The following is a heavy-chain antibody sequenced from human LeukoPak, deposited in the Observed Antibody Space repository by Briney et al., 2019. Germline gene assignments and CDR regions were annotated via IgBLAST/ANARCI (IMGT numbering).Heavy chain of an antibody. D-gene: IGHD3-3*01. CDR1: GYTFTTYY. V-gene: IGHV1-46*01. CDR2: INPSDGST. Sequence: ASVKVSCKASGYTFTTYYIHWVRQAPGLGPEWMGIINPSDGSTSSAQRFRGRVTMTRDTSTSTVYMELRSLRSEDTAVYYCARDHRYDLWRGLFFDYWGQGTLVTVSS. J-gene: IGHJ4*02. CDR3: ARDHRYDLWRGLFFDY.